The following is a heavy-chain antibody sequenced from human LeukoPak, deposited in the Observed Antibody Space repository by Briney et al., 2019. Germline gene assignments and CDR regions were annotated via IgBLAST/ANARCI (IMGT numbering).Heavy chain of an antibody. CDR2: IIPILGTA. D-gene: IGHD2-15*01. J-gene: IGHJ6*02. V-gene: IGHV1-69*04. Sequence: SVKVSCKASGGTFTDYAISWVRQAPGQGLEWMGRIIPILGTANYAQRFQGRVTITADKSTSTVYMELSSLRSEDTAMYYCARDGWMDVWGQGTTVTVSS. CDR3: ARDGWMDV. CDR1: GGTFTDYA.